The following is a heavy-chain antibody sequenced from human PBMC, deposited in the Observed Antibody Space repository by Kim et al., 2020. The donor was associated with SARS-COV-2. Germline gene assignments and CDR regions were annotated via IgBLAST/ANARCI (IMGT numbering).Heavy chain of an antibody. D-gene: IGHD6-13*01. V-gene: IGHV4-31*03. CDR2: IYYSGST. Sequence: SETLSLTCTVSGGSISSGGYYWSWIRQHPGKGLEWIGYIYYSGSTYYNPSLKSRVTISVDTSKNQFSLKLSSVTAADTAVYYCARVLLAAAGKPAWYFDLWGRGTLVTVSS. J-gene: IGHJ2*01. CDR1: GGSISSGGYY. CDR3: ARVLLAAAGKPAWYFDL.